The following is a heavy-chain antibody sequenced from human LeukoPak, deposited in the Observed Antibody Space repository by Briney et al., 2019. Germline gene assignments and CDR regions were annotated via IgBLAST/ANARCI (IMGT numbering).Heavy chain of an antibody. CDR3: ARLGYQPSWFDP. D-gene: IGHD2-2*01. Sequence: GESLKISCKGSGYSFTTYWIGWVRQMPGKGLEWMGTIDPGDSDTRYSPSFQGQVTISADKSIGTAYLQWSSLKASDTAMYYCARLGYQPSWFDPWGQGTLVTVSS. J-gene: IGHJ5*02. CDR1: GYSFTTYW. V-gene: IGHV5-51*01. CDR2: IDPGDSDT.